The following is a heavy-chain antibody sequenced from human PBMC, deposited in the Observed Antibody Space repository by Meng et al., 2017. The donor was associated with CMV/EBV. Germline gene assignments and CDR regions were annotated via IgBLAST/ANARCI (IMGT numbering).Heavy chain of an antibody. CDR3: ARDLPSDPSLDPIGLDY. CDR1: GFIFSDYY. J-gene: IGHJ4*02. D-gene: IGHD1-1*01. V-gene: IGHV3-11*01. CDR2: ITSSGRTK. Sequence: GRSLRLSCAASGFIFSDYYMSWIRQAPGKGLEWVSYITSSGRTKYYADSVKGRFTISRDNAKNSLYLQRNSLRAEDTALYYCARDLPSDPSLDPIGLDYWGQGTLVTVSS.